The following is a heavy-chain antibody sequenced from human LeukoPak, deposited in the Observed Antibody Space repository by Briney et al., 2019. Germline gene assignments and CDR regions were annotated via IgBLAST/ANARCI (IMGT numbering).Heavy chain of an antibody. Sequence: GASVKVSCKASGYTFTGYYMHWVRQAPGQGLEWMGWINPNSGGTNYAQKFQGRVTMTRDTSISTAYMELSRLRSDDAAVYYCARGPPQRTYYYGSGSYFDYYYMDVWGKGTTVTISS. CDR3: ARGPPQRTYYYGSGSYFDYYYMDV. J-gene: IGHJ6*03. D-gene: IGHD3-10*01. V-gene: IGHV1-2*02. CDR1: GYTFTGYY. CDR2: INPNSGGT.